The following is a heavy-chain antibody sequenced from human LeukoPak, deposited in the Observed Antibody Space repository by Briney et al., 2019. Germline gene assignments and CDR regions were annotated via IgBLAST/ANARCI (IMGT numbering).Heavy chain of an antibody. D-gene: IGHD3-3*02. CDR1: GFTFSSYG. CDR3: AKDRSSHSIRYYFDY. J-gene: IGHJ4*02. CDR2: ISYDGSNK. Sequence: SGGSLRLSCAASGFTFSSYGMHWVRQAPGKGLEWVAVISYDGSNKYYADSVKGRFTISRDNSKNTLYLQMNSLRAEDTAVYYCAKDRSSHSIRYYFDYWGQGTLVTVSS. V-gene: IGHV3-30*18.